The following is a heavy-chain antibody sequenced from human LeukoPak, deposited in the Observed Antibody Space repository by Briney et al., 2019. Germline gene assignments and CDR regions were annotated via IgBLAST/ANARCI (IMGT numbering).Heavy chain of an antibody. CDR1: GFTFTSYS. Sequence: GGSLRLSCAASGFTFTSYSMNWVRQAPGKGLEWVSTISGGGGSTYYADSVKGRFTISRDNSKNTLYLQVNSLRAEDTAVYYCAKGSYYYDSSGYHYYFDYWGQGTLVTVSS. V-gene: IGHV3-23*01. CDR3: AKGSYYYDSSGYHYYFDY. J-gene: IGHJ4*02. CDR2: ISGGGGST. D-gene: IGHD3-22*01.